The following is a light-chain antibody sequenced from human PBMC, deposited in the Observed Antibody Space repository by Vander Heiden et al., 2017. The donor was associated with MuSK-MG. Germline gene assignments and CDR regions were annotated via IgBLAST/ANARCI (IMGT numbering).Light chain of an antibody. CDR1: KDH. V-gene: IGKV4-1*01. Sequence: DIVMTQCPDSLAVSLGERATINKDHLASYQQKPGQTPKLLIYWASTRESRVPDRLRAGASATAFTLTISSLQAEHVPVYHCQQYESTPLTFGGGTKVEIK. CDR2: WAS. J-gene: IGKJ4*01. CDR3: QQYESTPLT.